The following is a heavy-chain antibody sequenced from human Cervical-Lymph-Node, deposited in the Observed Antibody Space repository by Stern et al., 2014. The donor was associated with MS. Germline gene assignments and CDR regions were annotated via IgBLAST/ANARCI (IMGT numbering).Heavy chain of an antibody. CDR3: ATDRDDFRSGYSAPTKGYGLDV. J-gene: IGHJ6*02. V-gene: IGHV1-24*01. CDR1: GYTLTEFS. CDR2: FDPEDGET. D-gene: IGHD3-3*01. Sequence: QVQLVQSGAEVKKPGASVKVSCKVSGYTLTEFSMHWVRQAPGKGLEWMGGFDPEDGETIYAQKFQGRVTMTEDTSTDTAYMELSSLRSEDTAVYYCATDRDDFRSGYSAPTKGYGLDVWGQGTTVTVTS.